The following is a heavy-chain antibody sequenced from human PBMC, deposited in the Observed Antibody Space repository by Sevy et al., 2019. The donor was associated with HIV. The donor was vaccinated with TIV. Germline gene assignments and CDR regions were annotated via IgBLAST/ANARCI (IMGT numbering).Heavy chain of an antibody. CDR3: AKDRIWELGDAFDI. Sequence: GGSLRLSCAASGFTFTSYAMSWVRQTPGKGLEWVSGLSGGGGSPFYADSVKGRFTISRDNSKNTLYLQMNSLRAEDTALYYCAKDRIWELGDAFDIWGQGTIVTVS. V-gene: IGHV3-23*01. D-gene: IGHD1-26*01. CDR2: LSGGGGSP. J-gene: IGHJ3*02. CDR1: GFTFTSYA.